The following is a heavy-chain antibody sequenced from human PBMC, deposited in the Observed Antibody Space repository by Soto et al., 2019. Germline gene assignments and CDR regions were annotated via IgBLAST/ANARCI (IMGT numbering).Heavy chain of an antibody. CDR1: GYRFSSFW. V-gene: IGHV5-51*01. J-gene: IGHJ4*02. Sequence: GESLNISCQASGYRFSSFWIVWVRQMPGKGLEWMGTAQPGHSDTRYSPSFQGHVTISADESTNPAYLQWSSLRASDTDMYFCARHGYSSSWYPDNWGQGTLVTVSS. D-gene: IGHD6-13*01. CDR2: AQPGHSDT. CDR3: ARHGYSSSWYPDN.